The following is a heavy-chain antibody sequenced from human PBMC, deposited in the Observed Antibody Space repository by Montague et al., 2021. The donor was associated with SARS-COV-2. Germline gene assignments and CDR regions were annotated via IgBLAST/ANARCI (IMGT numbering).Heavy chain of an antibody. D-gene: IGHD6-19*01. CDR3: ARDGSAVAGLPRSYGLDV. CDR1: GGSISRYY. J-gene: IGHJ6*02. CDR2: IFYSGSS. V-gene: IGHV4-59*12. Sequence: SETLSLTCTVSGGSISRYYWSWIRQPPGKGLEWIGYIFYSGSSNXNPSLKSRVTMSVDTSKNQFSLKLNSVTAADTAVYYCARDGSAVAGLPRSYGLDVWGQGTTVTVSS.